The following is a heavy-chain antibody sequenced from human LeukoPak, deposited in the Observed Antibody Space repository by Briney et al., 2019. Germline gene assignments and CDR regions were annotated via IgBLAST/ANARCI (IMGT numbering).Heavy chain of an antibody. CDR2: INHSGST. J-gene: IGHJ4*02. CDR1: GGSFRGYY. D-gene: IGHD3-22*01. Sequence: SETLSLTCAVYGGSFRGYYWRWIRQPPGKGLEWIGEINHSGSTNYNPSLKSRVTISVDTSKNQFSLKLSSVTAADTAVYYCARVKVDHYDSSGYSAYWGQGMLVTVSS. V-gene: IGHV4-34*01. CDR3: ARVKVDHYDSSGYSAY.